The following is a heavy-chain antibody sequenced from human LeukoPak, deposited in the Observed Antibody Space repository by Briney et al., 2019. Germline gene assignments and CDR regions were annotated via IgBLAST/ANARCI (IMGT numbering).Heavy chain of an antibody. CDR1: GFTFSSYA. CDR3: ARDRFAAVAGIFDY. D-gene: IGHD6-19*01. CDR2: ISYDGSNK. Sequence: PGGSLRLSCAASGFTFSSYAMHWVRQAPGKGLEWVAVISYDGSNKYYADSVKGRFTISRDNSRNTLYLQMNSLRAEDTAVYYCARDRFAAVAGIFDYWGQGTLVTVSS. J-gene: IGHJ4*02. V-gene: IGHV3-30*04.